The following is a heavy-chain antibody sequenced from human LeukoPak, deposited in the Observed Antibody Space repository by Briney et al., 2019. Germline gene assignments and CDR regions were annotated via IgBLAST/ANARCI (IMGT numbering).Heavy chain of an antibody. CDR2: IYPDGST. CDR1: GGSISSGGYS. V-gene: IGHV4-30-2*01. J-gene: IGHJ4*02. CDR3: ARGTYDSSRYYYFDY. Sequence: PSETLSLTCAVSGGSISSGGYSWNWIRRPPGKGLEWIGYIYPDGSTYYNPSLTSRVTMSVDRSKNQFSLKLSFVTAADTAVYFCARGTYDSSRYYYFDYWGQGTLVTVSS. D-gene: IGHD3-22*01.